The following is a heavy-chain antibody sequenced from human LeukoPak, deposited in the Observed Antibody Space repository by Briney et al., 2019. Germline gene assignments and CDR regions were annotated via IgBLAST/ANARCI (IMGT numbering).Heavy chain of an antibody. Sequence: SETLSLTCTVSGGSISSGSYYWGWIRQPPGKGLEWIGSIYYSGSTYYNPSLKSRVTISVDTSKNQFSLKLSSVTAADTAVYYCARDRIAVAGRPDAFDIWGQGTMVTVSS. CDR1: GGSISSGSYY. D-gene: IGHD6-19*01. CDR3: ARDRIAVAGRPDAFDI. V-gene: IGHV4-39*07. CDR2: IYYSGST. J-gene: IGHJ3*02.